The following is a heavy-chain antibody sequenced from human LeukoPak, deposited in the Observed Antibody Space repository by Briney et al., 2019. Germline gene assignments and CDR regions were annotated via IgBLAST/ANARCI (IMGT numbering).Heavy chain of an antibody. J-gene: IGHJ4*02. D-gene: IGHD3-3*01. CDR2: ISVGAEYI. V-gene: IGHV3-23*01. CDR3: ASGPPFLKYFEY. CDR1: GFTFSTYV. Sequence: GGSLRLSCAASGFTFSTYVMNWFRQAPGKGLEWVSTISVGAEYIFYADSVKGRFAISRDDSNNALYLQMHSLRAEDTALYYCASGPPFLKYFEYWGQGTLVTVSS.